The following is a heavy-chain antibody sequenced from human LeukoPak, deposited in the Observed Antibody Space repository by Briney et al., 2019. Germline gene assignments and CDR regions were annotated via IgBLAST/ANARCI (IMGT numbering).Heavy chain of an antibody. CDR3: ARVSIAARLNYYYGMDD. CDR2: IIPIVDTA. V-gene: IGHV1-69*01. J-gene: IGHJ6*02. CDR1: GGTFSSYA. D-gene: IGHD6-6*01. Sequence: GASVKVSCKASGGTFSSYAISWVRQAPGQGLEWMGGIIPIVDTANYAQKFQGRVTITADESTSTAYMELSSLRSEDTAVYYCARVSIAARLNYYYGMDDWGQGTTVTVSS.